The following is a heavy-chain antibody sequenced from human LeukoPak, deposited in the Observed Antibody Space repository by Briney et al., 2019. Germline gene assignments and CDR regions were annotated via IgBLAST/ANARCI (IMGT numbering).Heavy chain of an antibody. J-gene: IGHJ4*02. D-gene: IGHD3-10*01. V-gene: IGHV3-21*01. CDR2: ISSSGTYI. CDR1: GFTFSSYS. Sequence: GGSLRLSCAASGFTFSSYSMNWVRQAPGKGLEWVSFISSSGTYIYYADSMKGRFTISRDNAKNSLYLQMNSLRAEDTAVYYCARHSRSVDYGSGSYTWDYWGQGTLVTVSS. CDR3: ARHSRSVDYGSGSYTWDY.